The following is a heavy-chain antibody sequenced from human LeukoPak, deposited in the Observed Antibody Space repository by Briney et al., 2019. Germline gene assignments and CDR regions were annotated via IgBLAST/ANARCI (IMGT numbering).Heavy chain of an antibody. CDR2: IYITGST. Sequence: KPSETLSLTCTVSGAPISSNYWTWFRQPPGKALGGLGRIYITGSTTYNPSLESRVTMSLDTSKNHSSVKLRSVTAVDTAVYYCASRGLGIRYYGSGSYYKGNSGNAFFDYWGQGTLVTVSS. J-gene: IGHJ4*02. CDR1: GAPISSNY. D-gene: IGHD3-10*01. V-gene: IGHV4-4*07. CDR3: ASRGLGIRYYGSGSYYKGNSGNAFFDY.